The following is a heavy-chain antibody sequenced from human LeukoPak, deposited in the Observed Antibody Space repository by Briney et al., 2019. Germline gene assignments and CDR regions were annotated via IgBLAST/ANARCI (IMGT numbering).Heavy chain of an antibody. D-gene: IGHD3-9*01. CDR2: IIPIFDTA. V-gene: IGHV1-69*13. CDR3: ARDLVGSHTSYSSGAWDY. CDR1: GGTFSNYA. J-gene: IGHJ4*02. Sequence: EASVKVSCKASGGTFSNYAISWVRQAPGQGLEWMGGIIPIFDTADYAQKFQGRLTITADESTSTAYMELSSLRAEDTAVYYCARDLVGSHTSYSSGAWDYWGQGTLVTGSS.